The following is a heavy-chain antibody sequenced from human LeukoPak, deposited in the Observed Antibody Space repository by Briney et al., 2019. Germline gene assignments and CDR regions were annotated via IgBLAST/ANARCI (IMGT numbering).Heavy chain of an antibody. V-gene: IGHV3-30*18. J-gene: IGHJ4*02. CDR3: AKDRASSSSRFWYFDY. Sequence: QPGGSLRLSCAAAGFTFSSYGMHWVRQAPGKGLEWVAVISYDGSNKYYADSVKGRFTISRDNSKNTLYLQMNSLRAEDTAVYYCAKDRASSSSRFWYFDYWGQGTLVTVSS. CDR1: GFTFSSYG. D-gene: IGHD6-13*01. CDR2: ISYDGSNK.